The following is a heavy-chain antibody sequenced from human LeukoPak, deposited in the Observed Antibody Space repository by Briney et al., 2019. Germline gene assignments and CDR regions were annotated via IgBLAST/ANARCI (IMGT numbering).Heavy chain of an antibody. CDR3: ARDRGEVYYYMDV. CDR2: ISYDGSNK. D-gene: IGHD2-21*01. V-gene: IGHV3-30*04. CDR1: GFTFSSYV. Sequence: GGSLRLSCAASGFTFSSYVMHWVRQAPGKGLEWVAVISYDGSNKYYADSVKGRFTISRDNSKDTLYLQMNSLRAEDTAVYYCARDRGEVYYYMDVWGKGTTVTVSS. J-gene: IGHJ6*03.